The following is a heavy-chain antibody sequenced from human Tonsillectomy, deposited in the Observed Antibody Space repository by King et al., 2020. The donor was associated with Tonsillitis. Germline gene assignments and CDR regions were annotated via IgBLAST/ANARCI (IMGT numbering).Heavy chain of an antibody. D-gene: IGHD3-22*01. Sequence: QLVQSGAEVKKPGSSVEVSCKASGGRFSTYAISWVRQAPGQGLEWMGGIIPIFAKAIYAQRFKGRVTISADESTNTAYMDLSSLRSEDTAVYYCARGFDSSGYNDRKACDIWGPGTMVTVSS. CDR2: IIPIFAKA. CDR1: GGRFSTYA. J-gene: IGHJ3*02. V-gene: IGHV1-69*12. CDR3: ARGFDSSGYNDRKACDI.